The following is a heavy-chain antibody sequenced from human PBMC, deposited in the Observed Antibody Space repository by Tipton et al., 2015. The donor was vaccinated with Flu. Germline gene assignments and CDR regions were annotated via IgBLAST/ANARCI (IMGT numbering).Heavy chain of an antibody. CDR1: RFTFSTYW. CDR3: SISVNS. J-gene: IGHJ4*02. D-gene: IGHD5/OR15-5a*01. Sequence: SLRLSCAASRFTFSTYWMDWVRQAPGKGLEWVANINQDGSEKYYVDSVKGRFTISRDNAKNSLYLQLNSLRAEDTAVYYCSISVNSWGQGTLVTVSS. CDR2: INQDGSEK. V-gene: IGHV3-7*01.